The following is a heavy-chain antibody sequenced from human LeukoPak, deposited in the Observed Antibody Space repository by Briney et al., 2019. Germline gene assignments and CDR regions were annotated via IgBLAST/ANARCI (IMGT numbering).Heavy chain of an antibody. Sequence: GGSLRLSCAASGFTFSSYDMHWVRQAPGKGLEWVAFLRYDGSNKYYADSVKGRFTISRDNSKNTLYLQMNSLRAEDTAVYYCARVFSASYYDSSGYLYYWGQGTLVTVSS. D-gene: IGHD3-22*01. CDR3: ARVFSASYYDSSGYLYY. J-gene: IGHJ4*02. CDR2: LRYDGSNK. CDR1: GFTFSSYD. V-gene: IGHV3-30*02.